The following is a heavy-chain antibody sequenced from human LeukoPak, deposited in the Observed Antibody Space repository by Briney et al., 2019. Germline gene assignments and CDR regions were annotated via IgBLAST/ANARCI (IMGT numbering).Heavy chain of an antibody. D-gene: IGHD2-21*02. CDR2: INAYNGNT. V-gene: IGHV1-18*01. CDR3: AREASRIGAYCGGDCSYYFDY. CDR1: GYTFTSYG. Sequence: ASVNVSCKASGYTFTSYGISWVRQAPGQGLEWMGWINAYNGNTTYAQKLQGRVTMTTDTSTSTAYMELRSLRSDDTAVYYCAREASRIGAYCGGDCSYYFDYWGQGTLVTVSS. J-gene: IGHJ4*02.